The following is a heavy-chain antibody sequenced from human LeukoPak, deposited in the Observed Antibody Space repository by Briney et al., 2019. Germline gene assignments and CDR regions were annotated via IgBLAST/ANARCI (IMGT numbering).Heavy chain of an antibody. CDR3: ARGTYSGSSYYYYIHV. J-gene: IGHJ6*03. CDR1: GDSISSGNYY. Sequence: SQTLSLTCTVSGDSISSGNYYWTWIRQPAGEGLEWIGRIYTSGSTKYNPSLKSRVTISLDTSKNQFFLKLSSVAAADTAVYYCARGTYSGSSYYYYIHVWGKGTTVTVSS. CDR2: IYTSGST. D-gene: IGHD6-19*01. V-gene: IGHV4-61*02.